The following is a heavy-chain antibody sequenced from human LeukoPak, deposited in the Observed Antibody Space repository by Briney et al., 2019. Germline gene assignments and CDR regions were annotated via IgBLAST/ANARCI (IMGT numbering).Heavy chain of an antibody. CDR3: XXXALYQLLYYYFDY. J-gene: IGHJ4*02. D-gene: IGHD2-2*02. Sequence: GGSLRLSCAASGFTFSSYWMSWVSQAPGKGLEWVANIKQDGSEKYYVDSVKGRFTISRDNAKNSLYLQMNSLRAEDTAVYYXXXXALYQLLYYYFDYWGQGTLVTVSS. CDR1: GFTFSSYW. V-gene: IGHV3-7*01. CDR2: IKQDGSEK.